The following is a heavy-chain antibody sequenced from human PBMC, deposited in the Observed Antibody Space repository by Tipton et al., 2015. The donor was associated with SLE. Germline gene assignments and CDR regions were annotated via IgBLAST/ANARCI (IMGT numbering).Heavy chain of an antibody. CDR2: FYFSSST. CDR1: GGSMRSYY. CDR3: AREPLY. V-gene: IGHV4-59*12. Sequence: TLSLTCNVSGGSMRSYYWSWIRQTPGKGLEWIGYFYFSSSTSYNPSLKSRVTISVDTSKNQFSLNLTSVTAADTAVYYCAREPLYWGQGALVTVSS. J-gene: IGHJ4*02.